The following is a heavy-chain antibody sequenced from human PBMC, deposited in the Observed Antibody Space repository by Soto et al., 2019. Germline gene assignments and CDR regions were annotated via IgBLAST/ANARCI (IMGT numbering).Heavy chain of an antibody. CDR3: ASRDPGTSVDY. D-gene: IGHD1-7*01. V-gene: IGHV4-4*02. CDR2: IYRTGST. CDR1: GGSFTSNNW. J-gene: IGHJ4*02. Sequence: SETLSLSCAVSGGSFTSNNWWTWVRQPPGQGLEWIGEIYRTGSTNYNPSLKSRVTISLDKSENQSSLKVTSLTAADTAVYYCASRDPGTSVDYWGQGTLVTVSS.